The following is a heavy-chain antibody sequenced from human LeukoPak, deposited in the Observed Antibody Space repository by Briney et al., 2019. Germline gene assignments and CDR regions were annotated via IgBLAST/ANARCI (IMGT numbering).Heavy chain of an antibody. J-gene: IGHJ4*02. CDR3: ATDGHYDSSGYYYHLY. CDR2: IIPILGIA. V-gene: IGHV1-69*04. Sequence: SSVKVSFKASGGTFSSYAISLVRQAPGQGLEWKGRIIPILGIANYAQKFQGRVTITADKSTSTAYMELSSLRSEDTAVYYCATDGHYDSSGYYYHLYWGQGTLVTVSS. D-gene: IGHD3-22*01. CDR1: GGTFSSYA.